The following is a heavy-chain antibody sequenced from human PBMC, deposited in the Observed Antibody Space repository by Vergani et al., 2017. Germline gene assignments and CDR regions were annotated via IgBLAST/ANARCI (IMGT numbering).Heavy chain of an antibody. CDR2: MNPNSGNT. CDR3: ARASSGKQLWLLGYYYYMDV. D-gene: IGHD5-18*01. J-gene: IGHJ6*03. Sequence: QVQLVQSGAEVKKPGASVKVSCKASGYTFTSYGINWVRQATGQGLEWMGWMNPNSGNTGYAQKFQGRVTMTRNTSISTAYMELSSLRSEDTAVYYCARASSGKQLWLLGYYYYMDVWGKGTTVTVSS. CDR1: GYTFTSYG. V-gene: IGHV1-8*02.